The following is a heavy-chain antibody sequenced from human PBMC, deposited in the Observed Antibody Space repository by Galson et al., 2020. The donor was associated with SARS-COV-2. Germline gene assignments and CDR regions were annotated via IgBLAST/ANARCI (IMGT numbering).Heavy chain of an antibody. CDR3: ASNQAAGLYYYYYGMDV. V-gene: IGHV3-21*01. J-gene: IGHJ6*02. CDR2: ISSRSSYI. D-gene: IGHD6-13*01. CDR1: VFTFSSYS. Sequence: NSGGSLRLSCAASVFTFSSYSMNWVRQAPGKGLEWVSSISSRSSYIYYADSVKGRFTISRDNAKNSLYLQMNSLRAEDTAVYYCASNQAAGLYYYYYGMDVWGQGTTVTVSS.